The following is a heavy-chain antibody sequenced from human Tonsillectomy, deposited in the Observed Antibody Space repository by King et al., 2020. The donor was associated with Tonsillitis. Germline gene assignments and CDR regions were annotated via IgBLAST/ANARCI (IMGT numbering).Heavy chain of an antibody. CDR3: ARGDRSGWYATGFDY. V-gene: IGHV1-18*04. CDR1: GYPFTTYA. CDR2: ISAYNGIT. Sequence: VQLVESGAEVKKPGASVKVSCKASGYPFTTYAISWVRQAPGQGLEWMGWISAYNGITNYAQKLQGRVTMTTDTSTSTAYMELRSLRSDDTAVYYGARGDRSGWYATGFDYWGQGTLVTVSS. D-gene: IGHD6-19*01. J-gene: IGHJ4*02.